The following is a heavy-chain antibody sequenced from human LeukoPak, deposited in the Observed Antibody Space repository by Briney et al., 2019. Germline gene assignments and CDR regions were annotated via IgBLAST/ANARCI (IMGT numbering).Heavy chain of an antibody. CDR2: INHDGSSK. J-gene: IGHJ4*02. D-gene: IGHD1-20*01. CDR3: AKGITGISFYFDY. Sequence: PVGSLKLSCAASGFSFSSDGIHWVRQAPGKGLEWLANINHDGSSKYYADSVRGRFTVSRDNSKNTLYLEMSSLRAEDTAVYFCAKGITGISFYFDYWGQGTLVTVS. CDR1: GFSFSSDG. V-gene: IGHV3-30*02.